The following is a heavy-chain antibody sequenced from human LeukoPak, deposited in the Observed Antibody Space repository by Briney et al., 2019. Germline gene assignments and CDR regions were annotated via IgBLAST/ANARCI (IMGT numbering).Heavy chain of an antibody. V-gene: IGHV3-30*02. CDR1: GFTFSSYA. CDR2: IRSNGNDK. D-gene: IGHD1-26*01. Sequence: GGSLILSCAASGFTFSSYAMHWVRQTPGRGLEWVAFIRSNGNDKYYADSVQGRFIISRDNSKNTLYLQMTTLRTEDTAVYYCANGDSGGSGGGYWGRGTLVSVSS. J-gene: IGHJ4*02. CDR3: ANGDSGGSGGGY.